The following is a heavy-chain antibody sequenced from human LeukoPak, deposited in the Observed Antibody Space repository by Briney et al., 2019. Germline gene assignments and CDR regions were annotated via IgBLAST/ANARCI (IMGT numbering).Heavy chain of an antibody. CDR1: GFTFSSYG. CDR2: IWYDGSNK. D-gene: IGHD3-10*01. J-gene: IGHJ3*02. CDR3: ARDGSGSSPGTDAFDI. Sequence: GGSLRLSCAASGFTFSSYGMHWVRQAPGKGLEWVAVIWYDGSNKYYADSVKGRFTISRDNSKNTLYQQMNSLRAEDTAVYYCARDGSGSSPGTDAFDIWGQGTMVTVSS. V-gene: IGHV3-33*01.